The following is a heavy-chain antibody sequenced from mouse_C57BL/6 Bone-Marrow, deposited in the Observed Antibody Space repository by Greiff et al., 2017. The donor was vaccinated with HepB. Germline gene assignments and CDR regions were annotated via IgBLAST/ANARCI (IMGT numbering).Heavy chain of an antibody. J-gene: IGHJ2*01. CDR2: IDPGNGDT. V-gene: IGHV14-4*01. Sequence: VQLQQSGAELVRPGASVKLSCTASGFNIKDDYMHWVKQRPEQGLEWIGWIDPGNGDTEYASKFQGKATITADTSSNTAYLQPSSLTSEDTAVYYCTTVVYFDDWGQGTTLTVSS. D-gene: IGHD1-1*02. CDR3: TTVVYFDD. CDR1: GFNIKDDY.